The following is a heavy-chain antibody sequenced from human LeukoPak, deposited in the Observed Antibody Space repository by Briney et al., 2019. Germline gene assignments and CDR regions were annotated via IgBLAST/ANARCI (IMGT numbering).Heavy chain of an antibody. V-gene: IGHV3-23*01. CDR1: GFTFSSYA. D-gene: IGHD3-9*01. CDR2: ISGSGGST. Sequence: GGSLRLSCAASGFTFSSYAMSWVRQAPGKGLEWVSAISGSGGSTYYADSVKGRFTISRDNSKNTLYLQMNSLRAEDTAVYYCAKDSPNYDILTGRFDYWGQGTLVTVSS. J-gene: IGHJ4*02. CDR3: AKDSPNYDILTGRFDY.